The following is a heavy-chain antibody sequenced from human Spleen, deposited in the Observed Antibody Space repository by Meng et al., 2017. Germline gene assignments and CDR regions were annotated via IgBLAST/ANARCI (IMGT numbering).Heavy chain of an antibody. D-gene: IGHD6-19*01. CDR1: GGSISTSGYY. V-gene: IGHV4-39*01. CDR2: MYYSGIT. Sequence: QPQLQESGPGLVKPSEALSLTCSVSGGSISTSGYYWGWIRQPPGKGLEWIGTMYYSGITYYTPSLKSRVTVSIDTSKSQFSLKLTSVTAADTAVYYCVRSSGWVRTGFDPWGQGTLVTVSS. CDR3: VRSSGWVRTGFDP. J-gene: IGHJ5*02.